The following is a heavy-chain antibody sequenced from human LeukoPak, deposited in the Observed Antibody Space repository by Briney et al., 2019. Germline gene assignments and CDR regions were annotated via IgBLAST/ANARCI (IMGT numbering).Heavy chain of an antibody. J-gene: IGHJ3*02. CDR3: AREEPRYGDSYSPDAFDI. CDR2: ISYDGSNK. V-gene: IGHV3-30-3*01. D-gene: IGHD4-17*01. Sequence: GRSLRLSCAASGFTFSSYAMHWVRQAPGKGLEWVAVISYDGSNKYYADPVKGRFTISRDNSKNTLYLQMNSLRAEDTAVYYCAREEPRYGDSYSPDAFDIWGQGTMVTVSS. CDR1: GFTFSSYA.